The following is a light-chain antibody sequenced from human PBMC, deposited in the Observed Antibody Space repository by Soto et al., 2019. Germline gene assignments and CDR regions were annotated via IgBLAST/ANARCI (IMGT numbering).Light chain of an antibody. CDR2: DTS. Sequence: EIILTQSPATLYVSPGERATLSCRARQSLTSNLAWYQQRPGQAPRLLIYDTSIRATDIPARFSGSGSGTEFTLTIASLQSEDFAVYYCQQYNHWPRMLSFGGGTRV. CDR3: QQYNHWPRMLS. J-gene: IGKJ4*01. CDR1: QSLTSN. V-gene: IGKV3-15*01.